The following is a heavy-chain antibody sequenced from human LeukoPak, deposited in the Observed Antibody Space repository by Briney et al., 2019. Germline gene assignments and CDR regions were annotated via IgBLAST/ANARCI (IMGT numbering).Heavy chain of an antibody. J-gene: IGHJ4*02. Sequence: PGRSLRLSCAASGFTFDDYAMHWVRHAPGKGLEWVSGISWNSGSIGYADSVKGRFTISRDNAKNSLYLQMNSLRAEDTAVYYCARDRYYYDSSGYYDYFDYWGQGTLVTVSS. CDR2: ISWNSGSI. D-gene: IGHD3-22*01. V-gene: IGHV3-9*01. CDR3: ARDRYYYDSSGYYDYFDY. CDR1: GFTFDDYA.